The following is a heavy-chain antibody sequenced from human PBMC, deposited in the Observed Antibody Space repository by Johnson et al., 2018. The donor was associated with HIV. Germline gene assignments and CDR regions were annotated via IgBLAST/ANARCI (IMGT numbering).Heavy chain of an antibody. CDR3: AKGFRIAAAGGDDGFDI. J-gene: IGHJ3*02. CDR2: ISGSAYNT. Sequence: VQLVEFGGGFVQPGGSLRLSCAASGFTFSSYAMSWVRQAPGKGLEWVSAISGSAYNTYYAESVKGRLSISRDNSKNTVYLQMNSLRVEDTAIYYCAKGFRIAAAGGDDGFDIWGQGTMVTVSS. D-gene: IGHD6-13*01. V-gene: IGHV3-23*04. CDR1: GFTFSSYA.